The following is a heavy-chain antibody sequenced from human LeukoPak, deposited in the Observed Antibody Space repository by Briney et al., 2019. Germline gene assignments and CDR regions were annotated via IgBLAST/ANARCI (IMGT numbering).Heavy chain of an antibody. J-gene: IGHJ4*02. V-gene: IGHV4-30-2*01. CDR2: IYHSGST. D-gene: IGHD5-24*01. CDR3: ARAPPRDGYNPTSDY. CDR1: GGSISSGGYY. Sequence: SQTLSLTCTVSGGSISSGGYYWSWIRQPPGKGLEWIGYIYHSGSTYYNPSLKSRVTISVDRSKNQFSLKLSSVTAADTAVYYCARAPPRDGYNPTSDYWGQGTLVTVSS.